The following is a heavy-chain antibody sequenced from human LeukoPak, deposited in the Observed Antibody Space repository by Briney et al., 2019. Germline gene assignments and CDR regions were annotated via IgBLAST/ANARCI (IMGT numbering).Heavy chain of an antibody. J-gene: IGHJ4*02. CDR2: FSSSGGST. V-gene: IGHV3-23*01. D-gene: IGHD2-15*01. CDR1: GFTVSSNY. Sequence: GGSLRLSCAASGFTVSSNYINWVRHAPGKGLEWVSTFSSSGGSTYYADSVKGRFTISRDSSKNTLFLQMNSLRAEDTAVYYCAKYCSGGNCYSGLYWGQGTLVTVSS. CDR3: AKYCSGGNCYSGLY.